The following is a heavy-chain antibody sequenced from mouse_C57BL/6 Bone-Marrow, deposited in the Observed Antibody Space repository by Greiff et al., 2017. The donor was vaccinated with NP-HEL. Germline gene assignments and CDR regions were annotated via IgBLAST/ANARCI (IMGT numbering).Heavy chain of an antibody. J-gene: IGHJ3*01. V-gene: IGHV1-5*01. CDR3: TRRDDGYSLFAY. Sequence: EVQLQQSGTVLARPGASVKMSCKTSGYTFTSYWMHWVKQRPGQGLEWIGAIYPGNSDTSYNQKFKGQAKLTAVTSASTAYMGHSSLTNEDSAVYYCTRRDDGYSLFAYWGQGTLVTVSA. D-gene: IGHD2-3*01. CDR1: GYTFTSYW. CDR2: IYPGNSDT.